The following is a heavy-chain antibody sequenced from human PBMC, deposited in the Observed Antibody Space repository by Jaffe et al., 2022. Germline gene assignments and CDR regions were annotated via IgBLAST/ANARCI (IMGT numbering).Heavy chain of an antibody. J-gene: IGHJ3*02. CDR2: IYPGDSDT. CDR1: GYSFTSYW. D-gene: IGHD3-16*02. CDR3: ARRDTFGGVIVIDGLDAFDI. V-gene: IGHV5-51*03. Sequence: EVQLVQSGAEVKKPGESLKISCKGSGYSFTSYWIGWVRQMPGKGLEWMGIIYPGDSDTRYSPSFQGQVTISADKSISTAYLQWSSLKASDTAMYYCARRDTFGGVIVIDGLDAFDIWGQGTMVTVSS.